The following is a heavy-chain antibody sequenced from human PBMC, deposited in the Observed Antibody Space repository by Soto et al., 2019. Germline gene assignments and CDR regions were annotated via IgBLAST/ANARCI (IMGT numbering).Heavy chain of an antibody. Sequence: QVQLVQSGAEVKKPGSSVKVSCKASGGTFSSYAISWVRQAPGQGLEWMGGIIPIFGTANYAQKFQGRVTITAAKSTSTAYMELSSLISEDTAVYYCARERLYSSSANFAYWGQGTLVTVSS. CDR3: ARERLYSSSANFAY. CDR2: IIPIFGTA. D-gene: IGHD6-6*01. CDR1: GGTFSSYA. V-gene: IGHV1-69*06. J-gene: IGHJ4*02.